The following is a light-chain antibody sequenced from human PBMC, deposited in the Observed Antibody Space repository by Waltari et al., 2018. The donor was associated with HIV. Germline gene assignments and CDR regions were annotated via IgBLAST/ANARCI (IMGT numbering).Light chain of an antibody. CDR1: ALPKTY. Sequence: SYELTQPPSVSVFPAQTARITCSGDALPKTYVYWYQQKAGEAPLLVIYEDTKGGSGIPAILAGSTSGTVATLTITAAQVDDEADYYCSSADTSGIVFGGGTKLTVL. CDR2: EDT. J-gene: IGLJ2*01. V-gene: IGLV3-10*01. CDR3: SSADTSGIV.